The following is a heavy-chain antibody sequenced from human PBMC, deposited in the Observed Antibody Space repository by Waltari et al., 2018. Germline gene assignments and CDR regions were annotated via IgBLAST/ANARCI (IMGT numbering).Heavy chain of an antibody. D-gene: IGHD3-10*01. CDR2: IYYSGST. V-gene: IGHV4-59*01. Sequence: QVQLQESGPGLVKPSETLSLTCTVSGGSIRSYYWSWIRQPPGKGLEWIGYIYYSGSTNYNPSLKSRVTISVDTSKNQFSLKLSSVTAADTAVYYCARGALWFGESTLDYWGQGTLVTVSS. CDR3: ARGALWFGESTLDY. CDR1: GGSIRSYY. J-gene: IGHJ4*02.